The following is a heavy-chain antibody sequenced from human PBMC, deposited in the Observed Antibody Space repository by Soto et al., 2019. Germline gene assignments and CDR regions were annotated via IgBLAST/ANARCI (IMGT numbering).Heavy chain of an antibody. J-gene: IGHJ4*02. V-gene: IGHV3-7*03. Sequence: EVQLVESGGGLVQPGGSLRLSCAASGFTFSSYWMSWVRQAPGKGLEWVANIKQDGSEKYYVDSVKGRFTISRDNAKKSPVLEKKRLRAEDTAVYYRARERSGYYQYWGQGTLVTVSS. D-gene: IGHD3-22*01. CDR1: GFTFSSYW. CDR2: IKQDGSEK. CDR3: ARERSGYYQY.